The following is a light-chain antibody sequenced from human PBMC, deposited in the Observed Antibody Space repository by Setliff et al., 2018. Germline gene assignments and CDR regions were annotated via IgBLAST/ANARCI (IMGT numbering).Light chain of an antibody. CDR1: SRDVGGYKY. V-gene: IGLV2-11*01. CDR2: DVT. J-gene: IGLJ2*01. Sequence: QSALTHPRSVSGSPGQSVTISCTGTSRDVGGYKYVSWYQQLPDKAPKVMIYDVTKRPSGVPDRFSGSKSGNTASLTISGLQAEDEGDYYCCSNAGSYSVVFGGGTKGTVL. CDR3: CSNAGSYSVV.